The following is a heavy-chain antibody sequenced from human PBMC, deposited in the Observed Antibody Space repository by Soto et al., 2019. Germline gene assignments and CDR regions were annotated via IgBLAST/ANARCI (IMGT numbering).Heavy chain of an antibody. CDR2: IWYDGSNK. D-gene: IGHD2-15*01. CDR3: AKDNSLHWFDP. CDR1: GFTFSSYG. Sequence: WWSLRLSCASSGFTFSSYGMHWVRQAPGKGLEWVAVIWYDGSNKYYADSVKGRFTISRDNSKNTLYLQMDSLRAEDTAIYYCAKDNSLHWFDPWGQGTLVTVSS. J-gene: IGHJ5*02. V-gene: IGHV3-33*06.